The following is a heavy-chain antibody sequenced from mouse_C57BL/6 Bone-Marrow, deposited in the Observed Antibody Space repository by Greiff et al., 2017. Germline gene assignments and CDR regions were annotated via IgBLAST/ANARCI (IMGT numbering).Heavy chain of an antibody. Sequence: VQLQQSGAELVRPGASVKLSCKASGYTFTDYYINWVKQRPGQGLEWIARIYPGSGNTYYNEKFKGKATLTAVKSSSTAYMQLSSLTSEDSAVYFCARAMDYWGQGTSVTVSS. V-gene: IGHV1-76*01. CDR2: IYPGSGNT. J-gene: IGHJ4*01. CDR3: ARAMDY. CDR1: GYTFTDYY.